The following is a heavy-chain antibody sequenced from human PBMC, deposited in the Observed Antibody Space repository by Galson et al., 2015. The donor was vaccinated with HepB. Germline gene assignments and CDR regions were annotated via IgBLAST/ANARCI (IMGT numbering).Heavy chain of an antibody. D-gene: IGHD3-22*01. CDR1: GFTFSSYS. J-gene: IGHJ4*02. CDR2: ISSSSSYI. Sequence: SLRLSCAASGFTFSSYSMNWVRQAPGKGLEWVSSISSSSSYIYYADSVKGRFTISRDNAKNSLYLQMNSLRAEDTAVYYCARDHPDSSGYYPAAVDYWGQGTLVTVSS. V-gene: IGHV3-21*01. CDR3: ARDHPDSSGYYPAAVDY.